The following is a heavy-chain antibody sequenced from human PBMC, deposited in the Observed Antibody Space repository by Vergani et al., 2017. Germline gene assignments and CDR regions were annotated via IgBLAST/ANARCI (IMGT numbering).Heavy chain of an antibody. D-gene: IGHD2-2*01. CDR2: ISAYNGNT. V-gene: IGHV1-18*01. CDR1: DYTFTSYG. J-gene: IGHJ6*03. CDR3: ARQGXPAAPYYYYYYMDV. Sequence: QVQLVQSGAEVKKPGASVKVSCKASDYTFTSYGISWVRQAPGQGLEWMGWISAYNGNTDYAQKLQGRVTMTTDTSTSTAYMELRSLRSDDTAVYYCARQGXPAAPYYYYYYMDVWGKGTTVTVSS.